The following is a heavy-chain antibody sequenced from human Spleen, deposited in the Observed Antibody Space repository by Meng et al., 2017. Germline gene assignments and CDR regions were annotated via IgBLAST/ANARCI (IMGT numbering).Heavy chain of an antibody. J-gene: IGHJ4*02. CDR2: INHSGST. CDR1: DESFSGDY. CDR3: ARGPTTMAHDFDY. D-gene: IGHD4-11*01. Sequence: QVHLQRWGAGRLKPSETLSLPWAVCDESFSGDYWRCIRQPPGKGLEWIGEINHSGSTNYNPSLESRATISVDTSQNNLSLKLSSVTAADSAVYYCARGPTTMAHDFDYWGQGTLVTVSS. V-gene: IGHV4-34*02.